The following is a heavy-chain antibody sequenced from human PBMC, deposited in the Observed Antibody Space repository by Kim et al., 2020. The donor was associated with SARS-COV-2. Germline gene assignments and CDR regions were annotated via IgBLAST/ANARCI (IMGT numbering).Heavy chain of an antibody. D-gene: IGHD4-17*01. CDR3: ARYATSTTVVTLFDP. V-gene: IGHV3-23*01. Sequence: GGSLRLSCAASGFTFSSYAMSWVRQAPGKGLEWVSAISGSGGSTYYADSVKGRFTISRDNSKNTLYLQMNSLRAEDTAVYYCARYATSTTVVTLFDPWGQGTLVTVSS. J-gene: IGHJ5*02. CDR1: GFTFSSYA. CDR2: ISGSGGST.